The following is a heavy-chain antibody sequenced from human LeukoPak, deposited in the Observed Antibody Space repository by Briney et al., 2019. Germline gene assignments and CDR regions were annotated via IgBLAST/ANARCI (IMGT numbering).Heavy chain of an antibody. CDR3: ARALELGDY. Sequence: ASVKVSCKASRYTFTSYGISWVRQAPGQGLEWMGWINPNGGGTNFAQEFQGRVTMTWDTSISTASMELSRLRSDDTAVYYCARALELGDYWGQGTPVTVSS. CDR1: RYTFTSYG. D-gene: IGHD1-7*01. CDR2: INPNGGGT. V-gene: IGHV1-2*02. J-gene: IGHJ4*02.